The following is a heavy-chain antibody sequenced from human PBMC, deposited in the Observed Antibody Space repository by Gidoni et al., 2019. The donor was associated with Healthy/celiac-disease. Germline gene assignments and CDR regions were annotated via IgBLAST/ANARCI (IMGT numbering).Heavy chain of an antibody. CDR2: INHSGST. Sequence: QVQLQQWGAGLLKPSETLSLTCAVYGGSFSGYYWSWIRQPPGKGLEWIGEINHSGSTNYNPSLKSRVTISVDTSKNQFSLKLSSVTAADTAVYYCARLAVAVAFDYWGQGTLVTVSS. D-gene: IGHD6-19*01. J-gene: IGHJ4*02. CDR3: ARLAVAVAFDY. V-gene: IGHV4-34*01. CDR1: GGSFSGYY.